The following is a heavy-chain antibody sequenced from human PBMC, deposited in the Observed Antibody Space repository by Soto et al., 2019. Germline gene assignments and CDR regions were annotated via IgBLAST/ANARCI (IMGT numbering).Heavy chain of an antibody. CDR3: ARTSKTGQLVPYDAFDI. D-gene: IGHD6-13*01. V-gene: IGHV1-69*02. Sequence: QVQLVQSGAEVKKPGSSVKVSCKASGGTFSSYTISWVRQAPGQVLEWMGRIIPILGIANYAQKFQGRVTITADKSTSTAYRELRSLRSEDTDVYYCARTSKTGQLVPYDAFDIWGEGTMVTVSS. CDR2: IIPILGIA. J-gene: IGHJ3*02. CDR1: GGTFSSYT.